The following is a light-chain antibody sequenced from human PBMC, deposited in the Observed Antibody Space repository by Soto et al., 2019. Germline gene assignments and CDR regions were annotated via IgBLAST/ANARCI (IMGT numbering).Light chain of an antibody. CDR2: EVS. J-gene: IGLJ1*01. CDR3: SSTTSSSTYV. Sequence: SALTQPASVSGSPGQSITISCTGTSSDVGGYKDVSCYEQHPGKASKLMSYEVSNGPSGDSNRLSGCKYGKTASVTISGLQAEDEAAYSSSSTTSSSTYVFRPGTKVTVL. V-gene: IGLV2-14*01. CDR1: SSDVGGYKD.